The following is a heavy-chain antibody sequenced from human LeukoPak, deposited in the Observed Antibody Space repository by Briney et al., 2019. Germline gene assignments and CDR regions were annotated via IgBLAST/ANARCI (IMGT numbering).Heavy chain of an antibody. CDR1: GGSLSSTIHY. CDR3: VTLDTTMFSFFDP. V-gene: IGHV4-39*01. J-gene: IGHJ5*02. D-gene: IGHD5-18*01. Sequence: SETLSLTCTVSGGSLSSTIHYWGWIRQPPGKGLEWIGGMYYSVTTYYNPSLQSRVTISGDRSKNQFSLRLTSVTAADTAVYYCVTLDTTMFSFFDPWGQGTLVAVSS. CDR2: MYYSVTT.